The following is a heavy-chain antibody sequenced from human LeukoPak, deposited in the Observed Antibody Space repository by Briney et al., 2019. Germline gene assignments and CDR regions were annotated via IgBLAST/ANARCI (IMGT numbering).Heavy chain of an antibody. D-gene: IGHD6-19*01. V-gene: IGHV3-30*18. J-gene: IGHJ4*02. CDR2: ISYEGSNN. CDR1: GFTLRSYG. CDR3: AKEGIDSRGFRSGGPDY. Sequence: GGSLRLSCAVSGFTLRSYGIHWVRQAPGKGLEWVAVISYEGSNNYYSDTVKGRCTISRDNSKNTLYLQMNSLRLEDTALYYCAKEGIDSRGFRSGGPDYWGQGTLVTVSS.